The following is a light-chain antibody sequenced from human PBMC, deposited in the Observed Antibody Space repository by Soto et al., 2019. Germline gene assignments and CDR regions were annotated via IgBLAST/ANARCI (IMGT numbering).Light chain of an antibody. CDR1: QGISNY. V-gene: IGKV1-27*01. J-gene: IGKJ2*01. Sequence: DVQMTQSPPSLSGSVGDRVTITCRASQGISNYLAWYQQKPGKAPKLLIYAASTLLSGVPSRFSGSGSGTDFTLTISSLQPEDVATYYCQRYNTGPPDTFGQGTKLEIK. CDR3: QRYNTGPPDT. CDR2: AAS.